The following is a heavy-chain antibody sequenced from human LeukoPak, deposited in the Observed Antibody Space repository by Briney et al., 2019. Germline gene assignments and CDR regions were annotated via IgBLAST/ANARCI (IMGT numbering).Heavy chain of an antibody. CDR1: GYSISSGYY. Sequence: PSETLSLTCTVSGYSISSGYYWGWIRQPPGKGLEWIGSIYLSGSTYYNPSLKSRVTISVDTSKNQFSLKLSSVTAADTAVYYCARGPLYDHSESFDYWGQGTLVTVSS. CDR3: ARGPLYDHSESFDY. CDR2: IYLSGST. D-gene: IGHD3-10*01. J-gene: IGHJ4*02. V-gene: IGHV4-38-2*02.